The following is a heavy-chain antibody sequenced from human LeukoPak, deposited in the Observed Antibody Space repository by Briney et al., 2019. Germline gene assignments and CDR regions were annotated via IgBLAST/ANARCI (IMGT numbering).Heavy chain of an antibody. J-gene: IGHJ4*02. CDR1: GFTFSSYA. V-gene: IGHV3-23*01. D-gene: IGHD1-1*01. Sequence: PGGSLRLSCAASGFTFSSYAMSWVRQAPGKGLEWVSAISGSGGSTYYADSVKGRFTISRDNAKNSLYLQMNSRRAEDTAVYYCCAGTTLDYFDYWGQGTLVTVSS. CDR2: ISGSGGST. CDR3: CAGTTLDYFDY.